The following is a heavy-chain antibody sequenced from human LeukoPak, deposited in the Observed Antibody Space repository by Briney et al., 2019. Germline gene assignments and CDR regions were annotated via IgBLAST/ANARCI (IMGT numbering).Heavy chain of an antibody. D-gene: IGHD3-16*02. Sequence: EASVKVSCKASGYTFTSYGISWVRQAPGQGLEWMGWISAYNGNTNYAQKFQGRVTITRDTSASTAYMELSSLRSEDTAVYYCARARRYYDYVWGSYRWGTTSDYFDYWGQGTLVTVSS. CDR1: GYTFTSYG. CDR3: ARARRYYDYVWGSYRWGTTSDYFDY. CDR2: ISAYNGNT. V-gene: IGHV1-18*01. J-gene: IGHJ4*02.